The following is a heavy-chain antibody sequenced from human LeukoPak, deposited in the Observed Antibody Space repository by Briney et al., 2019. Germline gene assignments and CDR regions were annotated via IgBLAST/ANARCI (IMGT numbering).Heavy chain of an antibody. Sequence: TGGSLRLSCEASGFTFSNYSMNWVRQAPGKGLEWVSYIRSSSTTIYYADSVKGRFTISRDNAKNSLYLQMNSLRAEDTAVYYCARAIGGWLQLIGWFDPWGQGTLVTVSS. CDR1: GFTFSNYS. D-gene: IGHD5-24*01. V-gene: IGHV3-48*01. CDR2: IRSSSTTI. CDR3: ARAIGGWLQLIGWFDP. J-gene: IGHJ5*02.